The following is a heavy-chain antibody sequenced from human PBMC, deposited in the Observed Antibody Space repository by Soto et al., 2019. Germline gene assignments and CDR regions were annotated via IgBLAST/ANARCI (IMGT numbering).Heavy chain of an antibody. V-gene: IGHV1-18*01. CDR1: GYTFSSFG. Sequence: ASVKVSFKASGYTFSSFGINWVRQAPGQGLEWVGWVSVYNDDTKYAQNFQGRVTLTTDTSTSTTYMEVGSLRSDDTAVYYCARTCRSGGSCYHEYWGEGTLVTVSS. J-gene: IGHJ4*02. CDR3: ARTCRSGGSCYHEY. D-gene: IGHD2-15*01. CDR2: VSVYNDDT.